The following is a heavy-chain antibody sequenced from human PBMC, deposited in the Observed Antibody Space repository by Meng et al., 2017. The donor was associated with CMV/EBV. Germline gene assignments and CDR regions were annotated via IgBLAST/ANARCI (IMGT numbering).Heavy chain of an antibody. V-gene: IGHV4-39*07. J-gene: IGHJ5*02. D-gene: IGHD1-20*01. CDR1: GGSISSSSYY. Sequence: SETLSLTCTVSGGSISSSSYYWGWIRPPPGEGLEWIGSIYYSGSSYYNPSLKSRVTISVDTSKNQFSLKLSSVTAADTAVYYCAGVSNWNDNWFDPWGQGTLVTVSS. CDR2: IYYSGSS. CDR3: AGVSNWNDNWFDP.